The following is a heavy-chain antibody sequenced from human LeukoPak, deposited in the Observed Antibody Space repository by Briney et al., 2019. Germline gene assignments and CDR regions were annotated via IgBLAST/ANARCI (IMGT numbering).Heavy chain of an antibody. CDR1: GGSISSGDYY. V-gene: IGHV4-30-4*01. CDR2: IYYSGST. J-gene: IGHJ4*02. CDR3: AREHEGYFDY. Sequence: SETLSLTCTVSGGSISSGDYYWSWIRQPPGKGLEWIGYIYYSGSTYYNPSLKSRVTISVDTSKIQFSLKLSSVTAADTAVYYCAREHEGYFDYWGQGTLVTVSS.